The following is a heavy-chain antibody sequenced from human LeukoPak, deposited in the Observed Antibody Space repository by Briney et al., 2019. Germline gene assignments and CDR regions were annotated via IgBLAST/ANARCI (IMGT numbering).Heavy chain of an antibody. CDR3: VKGRRYFDWLLVKGGLDGFDI. V-gene: IGHV3-30*18. J-gene: IGHJ3*02. CDR1: GFTFSSYG. Sequence: GRSLRLSCAASGFTFSSYGMHWVRQAPGKGLEWVAVISYDGSNKYYADSVNGRFTISKDNHKKSLHLQMNSLRAEDTALYYCVKGRRYFDWLLVKGGLDGFDIWGQGTMVTV. D-gene: IGHD3-9*01. CDR2: ISYDGSNK.